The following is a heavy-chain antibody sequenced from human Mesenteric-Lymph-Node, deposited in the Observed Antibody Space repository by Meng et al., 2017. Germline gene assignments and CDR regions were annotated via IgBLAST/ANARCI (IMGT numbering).Heavy chain of an antibody. V-gene: IGHV4-59*12. CDR1: GGSISGYY. Sequence: SETLSLTCTVSGGSISGYYWSWIRQPPGKGLEWIGYIYSSGTTKYNPSLKSRVTISVDTSKNQFSLKLSSVTAADTAVYYCAMGIAAAGPDYWGQGTLVTVSS. CDR2: IYSSGTT. CDR3: AMGIAAAGPDY. D-gene: IGHD6-13*01. J-gene: IGHJ4*02.